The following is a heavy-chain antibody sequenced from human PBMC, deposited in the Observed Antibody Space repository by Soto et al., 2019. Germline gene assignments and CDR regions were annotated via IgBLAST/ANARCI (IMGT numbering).Heavy chain of an antibody. J-gene: IGHJ6*02. D-gene: IGHD3-10*01. Sequence: ASVKVSCKASGYTFTSYYMHWVRQAPGQGLEWMGIINPSGGSTSYAQKSYTTSLKSRLTISKDTSKSQVVLTMTNMDPADTATYYCARYGNRGPDFYYGMDVWGRGTTVTVSS. CDR2: INPSGGST. CDR3: ARYGNRGPDFYYGMDV. V-gene: IGHV1-46*04. CDR1: GYTFTSYY.